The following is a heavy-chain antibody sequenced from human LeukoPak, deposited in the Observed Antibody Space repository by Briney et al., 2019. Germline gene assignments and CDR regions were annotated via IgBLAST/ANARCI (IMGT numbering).Heavy chain of an antibody. Sequence: QAGGSLRLSCAVSGFIFDDYAMHWVRQAPGKGLEWVSAISGSGGSTYYADSVKGRFTISRDNSKNTLYLQMNSLRAEDTAVYYCAKGHTSRYQLLYWAGFDYWGQGTLVTVSS. V-gene: IGHV3-23*01. J-gene: IGHJ4*02. CDR1: GFIFDDYA. CDR3: AKGHTSRYQLLYWAGFDY. D-gene: IGHD2-2*02. CDR2: ISGSGGST.